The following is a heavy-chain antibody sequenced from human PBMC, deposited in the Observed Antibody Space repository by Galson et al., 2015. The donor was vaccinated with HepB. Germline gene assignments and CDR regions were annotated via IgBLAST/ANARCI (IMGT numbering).Heavy chain of an antibody. CDR1: GFTFRNYA. CDR2: ISGGGGST. D-gene: IGHD4-23*01. V-gene: IGHV3-23*01. CDR3: VMGDLNFGGNGGRDYFDY. Sequence: SLRLSCAASGFTFRNYALSWVRQAPGKGLEWVSAISGGGGSTYYADSVKGRFTISRDNSKSTLDLQMNSLRAEDTALYYCVMGDLNFGGNGGRDYFDYWGQGTLVTVSS. J-gene: IGHJ4*02.